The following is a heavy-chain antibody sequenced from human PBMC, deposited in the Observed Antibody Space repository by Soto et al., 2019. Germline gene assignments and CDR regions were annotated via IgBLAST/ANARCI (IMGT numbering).Heavy chain of an antibody. CDR2: IYHSGST. V-gene: IGHV4-31*03. Sequence: PSETLSLTCTVSGGSISSGGYYWTWIRQHPGKGLEWIGYIYHSGSTYSNPSLKSRITISVDTSKNQFSLKLGSVTAADTAVYYWARGHPFDYWGQGTLVTVSS. CDR1: GGSISSGGYY. CDR3: ARGHPFDY. J-gene: IGHJ4*02.